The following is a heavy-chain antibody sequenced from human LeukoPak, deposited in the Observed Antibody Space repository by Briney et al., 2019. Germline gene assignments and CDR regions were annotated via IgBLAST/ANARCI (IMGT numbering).Heavy chain of an antibody. CDR1: GYTFTSYY. CDR2: INPSAGST. J-gene: IGHJ4*02. CDR3: ARDPLVYCSSTSCYLGSRPSMIDY. D-gene: IGHD2-2*01. Sequence: SLKVSCKASGYTFTSYYMHWVRQAPGQGLEWMGIINPSAGSTSYAQKFQSRVTMTRDTSTHTVYMELSSVISEDTAVYYCARDPLVYCSSTSCYLGSRPSMIDYWGQGTLVTVSS. V-gene: IGHV1-46*01.